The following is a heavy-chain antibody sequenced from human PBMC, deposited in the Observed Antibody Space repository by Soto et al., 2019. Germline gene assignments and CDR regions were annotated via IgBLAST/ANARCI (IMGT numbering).Heavy chain of an antibody. Sequence: SETLSLTCAVYGGSFSGYYWSWIRQPPGKGLEWIGEINHSGSTNYNPSLKSRVTISVDTSKNQFSLKLSSVTAADTAAYYCARSSPFLDIVVVPAAHPSFDYWGQGTLVTVSS. CDR3: ARSSPFLDIVVVPAAHPSFDY. V-gene: IGHV4-34*01. J-gene: IGHJ4*02. D-gene: IGHD2-2*03. CDR1: GGSFSGYY. CDR2: INHSGST.